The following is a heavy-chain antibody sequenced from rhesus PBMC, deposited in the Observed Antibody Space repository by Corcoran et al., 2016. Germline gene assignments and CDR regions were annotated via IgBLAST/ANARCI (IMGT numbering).Heavy chain of an antibody. CDR3: AKAEYCSGIYCYDEYYFDY. CDR2: INSGGGNK. J-gene: IGHJ4*01. Sequence: EVQLVESGGGLAKPGGSLRLSCAASGFTFSSYWMNWVRQTPGKGLEWISAINSGGGNKYYADSGKGRFTISRDNSKNTLSLQMNSLRAEDTAVYYCAKAEYCSGIYCYDEYYFDYWGQGVLVTVSS. V-gene: IGHV3S42*01. D-gene: IGHD2-27*01. CDR1: GFTFSSYW.